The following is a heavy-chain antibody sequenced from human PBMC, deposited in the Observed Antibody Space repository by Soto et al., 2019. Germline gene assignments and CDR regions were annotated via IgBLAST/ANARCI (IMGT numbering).Heavy chain of an antibody. D-gene: IGHD5-12*01. V-gene: IGHV1-69*13. J-gene: IGHJ6*03. CDR1: GGTFSSYA. CDR2: IIPIFGTA. Sequence: SVKVSCKASGGTFSSYAISWVRQAPGQGLEWMGGIIPIFGTANYAQKFQGRVTITADESTSTAYMELSSLRSEDTAVYYCASGVSMVATTYYYYMDVWGKGTTVTVSS. CDR3: ASGVSMVATTYYYYMDV.